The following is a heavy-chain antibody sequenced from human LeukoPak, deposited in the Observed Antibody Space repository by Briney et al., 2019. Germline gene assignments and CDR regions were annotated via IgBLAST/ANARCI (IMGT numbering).Heavy chain of an antibody. CDR3: ARAYSSSWYSTYFDY. CDR1: GFIFSDHY. CDR2: IRNKANGETT. Sequence: SGGPLRLSCVASGFIFSDHYMDWVRQAPGKGLEWVGRIRNKANGETTEFAASVKGRFTNSRDDSKISLYLQMNSLKTEDTAVYYCARAYSSSWYSTYFDYWGQGTLVTVSS. D-gene: IGHD6-13*01. J-gene: IGHJ4*02. V-gene: IGHV3-72*01.